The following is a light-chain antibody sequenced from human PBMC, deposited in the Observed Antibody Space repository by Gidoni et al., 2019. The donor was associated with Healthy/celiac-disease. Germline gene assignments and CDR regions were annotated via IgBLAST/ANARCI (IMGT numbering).Light chain of an antibody. V-gene: IGKV1-5*03. CDR1: QSISSW. CDR3: QQYNSWAT. CDR2: KAS. J-gene: IGKJ3*01. Sequence: DIQMTQSPSTLSASVGDRVTITCRASQSISSWLAWYQQKPGKAPKLLIYKASSLESGVPSRFSGSGSGTEFTLTISSLQPDDFATYYCQQYNSWATFXPXTKVDIK.